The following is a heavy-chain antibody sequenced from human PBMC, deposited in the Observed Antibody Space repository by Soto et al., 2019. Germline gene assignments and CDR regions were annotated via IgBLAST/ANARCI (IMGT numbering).Heavy chain of an antibody. J-gene: IGHJ6*02. CDR2: IWYDGSNK. CDR1: GFTFSSYG. CDR3: ARDILDITMVREVYYYYGMDV. D-gene: IGHD3-10*01. V-gene: IGHV3-33*01. Sequence: GGSLRLSCAASGFTFSSYGMHWVRQAPGKGLEWVAVIWYDGSNKYYADSVKGRFTISRDNSKNTLYLQMNSLRAEDTAVYYCARDILDITMVREVYYYYGMDVWGQGTTVTVSS.